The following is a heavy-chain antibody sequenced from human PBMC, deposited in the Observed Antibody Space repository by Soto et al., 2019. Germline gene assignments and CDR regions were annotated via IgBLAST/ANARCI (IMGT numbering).Heavy chain of an antibody. CDR1: GFPVSSKY. CDR3: AKDLDNLTGYFDY. V-gene: IGHV3-23*01. J-gene: IGHJ4*02. Sequence: GGSLRLSCAASGFPVSSKYMSWVRQAPGKGLEWVSSISRSGGSSYYVGSVKGRFTISRDNSKNTLYLQMDSLRGEDTAVYYCAKDLDNLTGYFDYWGQGTLVTVSS. CDR2: ISRSGGSS. D-gene: IGHD3-9*01.